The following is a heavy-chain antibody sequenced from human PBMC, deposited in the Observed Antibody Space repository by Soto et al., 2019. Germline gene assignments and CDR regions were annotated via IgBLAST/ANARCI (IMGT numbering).Heavy chain of an antibody. CDR3: ARESLRRAGVVAAAHFDY. CDR1: GGTFSSYA. D-gene: IGHD2-15*01. J-gene: IGHJ4*02. Sequence: QVQLVQSGAEVKKPGSSVKVSCKASGGTFSSYAISWVRQAPGQGLEWMGGIIPIFGTANYAQKFQGRDTITADESTTTACMELSSLRSEDTAVYYGARESLRRAGVVAAAHFDYWGQGTLVTVSS. CDR2: IIPIFGTA. V-gene: IGHV1-69*12.